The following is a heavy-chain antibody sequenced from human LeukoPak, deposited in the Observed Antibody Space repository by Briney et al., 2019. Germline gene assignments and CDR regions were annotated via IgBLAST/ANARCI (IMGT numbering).Heavy chain of an antibody. CDR2: IYYSGST. CDR3: ARGFGGGSPELDY. D-gene: IGHD2-15*01. CDR1: GGSISSYY. J-gene: IGHJ4*02. V-gene: IGHV4-59*01. Sequence: MSSETLSLTCTVSGGSISSYYWSWIRQPPGKGLEWIGYIYYSGSTNYNPSLKSRVTISVDTSKNQFSLKLSSVTAADTAVYYCARGFGGGSPELDYWGQGTLVTVSS.